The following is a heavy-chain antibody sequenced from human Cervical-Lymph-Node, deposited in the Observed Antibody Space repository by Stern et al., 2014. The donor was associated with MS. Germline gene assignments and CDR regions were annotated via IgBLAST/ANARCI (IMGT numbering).Heavy chain of an antibody. CDR3: ARRTLAAYYFDY. D-gene: IGHD2-15*01. CDR1: GYNFNSYW. J-gene: IGHJ4*02. Sequence: QLVQAGAEVKKPGESLKISCKASGYNFNSYWIGWVRQMHGKGLEWLGIIDPGDSETKDSPSFQGLVTISADKSINTAYLQWTSLKASDTAVYYCARRTLAAYYFDYWGRGTLVTVSS. CDR2: IDPGDSET. V-gene: IGHV5-51*03.